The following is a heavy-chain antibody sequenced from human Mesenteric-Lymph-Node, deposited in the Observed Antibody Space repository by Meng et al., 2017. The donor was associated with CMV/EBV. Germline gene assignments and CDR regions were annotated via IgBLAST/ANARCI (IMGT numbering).Heavy chain of an antibody. CDR1: GYSISSGCY. CDR2: IYHSGST. D-gene: IGHD3-16*01. V-gene: IGHV4-38-2*02. CDR3: ARDVWTDAFDI. J-gene: IGHJ3*02. Sequence: SETLSLTCTVSGYSISSGCYWGWIRQPPGKGLEWIGSIYHSGSTYYNPSLKSRVTISVDTSKNQFSLKLSSVTAADTAVYYCARDVWTDAFDIWGQGTMVTVSS.